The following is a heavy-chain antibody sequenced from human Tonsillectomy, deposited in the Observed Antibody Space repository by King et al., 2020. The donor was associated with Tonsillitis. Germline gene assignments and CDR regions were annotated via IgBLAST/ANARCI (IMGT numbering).Heavy chain of an antibody. CDR3: ARGKETKQHLRNGPPAYYYGMDV. CDR2: INPNTGGT. D-gene: IGHD6-13*01. Sequence: VQLVESGAEVKKPGASVKVSCKASGYTITGYYMHWVRQAPGQGLEWMGWINPNTGGTNYAQKFQGRVTLSRDTSINTAYMELSRLRSDDTAVYYCARGKETKQHLRNGPPAYYYGMDVWGQGTTVTVSS. J-gene: IGHJ6*02. CDR1: GYTITGYY. V-gene: IGHV1-2*02.